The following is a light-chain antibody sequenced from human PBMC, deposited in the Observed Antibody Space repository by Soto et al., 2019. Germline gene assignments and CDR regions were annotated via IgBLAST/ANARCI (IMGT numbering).Light chain of an antibody. J-gene: IGKJ5*01. V-gene: IGKV3-15*01. CDR3: QQYNNWPIT. CDR2: GAS. CDR1: QSVSSN. Sequence: EIVMTQSPATLSVSPGEGATLSCMASQSVSSNLAWYQQKPGQAPRLIIYGASTRATGIPARFSGSGSGTECTLTISSLQSEDVAVYYCQQYNNWPITLGQGARLEI.